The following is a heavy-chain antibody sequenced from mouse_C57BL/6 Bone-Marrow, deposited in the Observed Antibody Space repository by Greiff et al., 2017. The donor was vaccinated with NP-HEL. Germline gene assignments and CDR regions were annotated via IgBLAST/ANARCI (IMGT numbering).Heavy chain of an antibody. CDR1: GFTFSDYG. CDR2: ISNLAYSI. V-gene: IGHV5-15*01. J-gene: IGHJ1*03. Sequence: DVQLVESGGGLVQPGGSLKLSCAASGFTFSDYGMAWVRQAPRKGPEWVAFISNLAYSIYYADTVTGRFTISRENAKNTLYLEMSSLRSEDTAMYYCARQGYYGSDWYFDVWGTGTTVTVSS. CDR3: ARQGYYGSDWYFDV. D-gene: IGHD1-1*01.